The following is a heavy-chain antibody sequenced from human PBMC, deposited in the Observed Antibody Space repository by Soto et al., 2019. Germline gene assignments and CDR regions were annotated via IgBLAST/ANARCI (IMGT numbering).Heavy chain of an antibody. D-gene: IGHD1-26*01. CDR3: ARGPYSGSYGGAKYYFDY. V-gene: IGHV1-69*02. CDR2: IIPILGIA. Sequence: QVQLVQSGAEVKKPGSSVKVSCKASGGTFSSYTISWVRQAPGQGLEWMGRIIPILGIANYAQKFQGRVTITADKSTSTAYMELSSLRSEDTAVYYCARGPYSGSYGGAKYYFDYWGQGTLVTVSS. J-gene: IGHJ4*02. CDR1: GGTFSSYT.